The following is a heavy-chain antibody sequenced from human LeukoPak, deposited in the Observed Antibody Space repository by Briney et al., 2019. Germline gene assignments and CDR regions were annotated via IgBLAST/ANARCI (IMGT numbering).Heavy chain of an antibody. Sequence: GGSLRLSCAASGFTVNNNYMSWVRQAPGKGLQWVSFIYNTGETYYADSVKGRFTISRDNSRNTLYLQMNSLRAEDTAVYYCAREREIAVAGLRDAFDIWGQGTMVTVSS. V-gene: IGHV3-66*03. CDR1: GFTVNNNY. D-gene: IGHD6-19*01. J-gene: IGHJ3*02. CDR2: IYNTGET. CDR3: AREREIAVAGLRDAFDI.